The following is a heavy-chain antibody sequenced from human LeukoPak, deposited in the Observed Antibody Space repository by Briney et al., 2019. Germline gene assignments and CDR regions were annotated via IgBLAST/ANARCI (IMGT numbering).Heavy chain of an antibody. V-gene: IGHV1-8*01. CDR3: ARGPPNWGYDY. J-gene: IGHJ4*02. Sequence: ASVNVSCKASGYTFTSYDFNWVRQATGQRPEWMGWMSPNSGDTGYAQKFQDRVTMTRNTSISTAYMELSSLRSDDAAVYYCARGPPNWGYDYWGPGTLVTVSS. D-gene: IGHD7-27*01. CDR2: MSPNSGDT. CDR1: GYTFTSYD.